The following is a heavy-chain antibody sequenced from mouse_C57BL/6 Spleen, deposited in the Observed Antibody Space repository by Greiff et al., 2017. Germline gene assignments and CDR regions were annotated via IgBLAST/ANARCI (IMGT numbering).Heavy chain of an antibody. CDR3: ARWLLDYFDY. J-gene: IGHJ2*01. D-gene: IGHD2-3*01. CDR1: GYTFTSYW. V-gene: IGHV1-69*01. Sequence: QVQLQQPGAELVMPGASVKLSCKASGYTFTSYWMHWVKQRPGQGLEWIGEIHPSDSYTNYNQKFKGKSTLTVDKSSSTADMQLSSLTSEDSAVYYCARWLLDYFDYWGQGTTLTVSS. CDR2: IHPSDSYT.